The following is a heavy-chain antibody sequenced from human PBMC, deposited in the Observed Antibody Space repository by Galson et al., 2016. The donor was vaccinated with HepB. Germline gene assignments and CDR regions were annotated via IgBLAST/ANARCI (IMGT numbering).Heavy chain of an antibody. Sequence: SLRLSCAATGFNFSDYYMSWIRQAPGKGLECVSYISSSGSTIYYTDSVKGRFTLSRDNAKKSLYLQMNSLRVEDTAVYYCARGSGPTDLYSSSSDYFDYWGQGTLVTVSS. V-gene: IGHV3-11*01. CDR1: GFNFSDYY. CDR2: ISSSGSTI. D-gene: IGHD6-6*01. CDR3: ARGSGPTDLYSSSSDYFDY. J-gene: IGHJ4*02.